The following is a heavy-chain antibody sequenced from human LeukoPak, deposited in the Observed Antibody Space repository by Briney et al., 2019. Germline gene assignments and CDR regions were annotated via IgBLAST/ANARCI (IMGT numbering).Heavy chain of an antibody. Sequence: GGSLRLSCAASGFKFSNEAMNWVRQAPGKGLEWVAVISYDGSNKYYADSVKGRFTISRDNSKNTLYLQMNSLRAEDTAVYYCAKDAARPYYYGSGSYYNHFDYWGQGTLVTVSS. CDR3: AKDAARPYYYGSGSYYNHFDY. CDR2: ISYDGSNK. CDR1: GFKFSNEA. J-gene: IGHJ4*02. V-gene: IGHV3-30*18. D-gene: IGHD3-10*01.